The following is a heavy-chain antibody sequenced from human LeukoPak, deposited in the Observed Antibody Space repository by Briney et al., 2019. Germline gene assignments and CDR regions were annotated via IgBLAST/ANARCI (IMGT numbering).Heavy chain of an antibody. Sequence: GASVKVSCKASGYTFTSYGISWVRQAPGQGLEWMGWISAYNGNTNYAQKLQGRVTMTTDTSTSTAYMELRSLRSDDTAVYYCARRDLVPAAIHYSYYMDVWGKGTTVTISS. D-gene: IGHD2-2*01. V-gene: IGHV1-18*01. CDR1: GYTFTSYG. CDR3: ARRDLVPAAIHYSYYMDV. J-gene: IGHJ6*03. CDR2: ISAYNGNT.